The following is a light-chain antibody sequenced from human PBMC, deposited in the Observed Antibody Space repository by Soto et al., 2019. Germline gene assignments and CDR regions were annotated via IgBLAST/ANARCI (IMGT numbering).Light chain of an antibody. J-gene: IGKJ4*01. V-gene: IGKV1-39*01. CDR3: QKYNSAPQIT. CDR1: QSITNY. CDR2: AIS. Sequence: DIQMTQSPSSLSASVGDRVTITCRASQSITNYLNWYQQKPGKAPKLLMYAISTLQSGVPSRFGGSGSGTEFTLTISSLQPDDFATYYCQKYNSAPQITFGGGTKVEIK.